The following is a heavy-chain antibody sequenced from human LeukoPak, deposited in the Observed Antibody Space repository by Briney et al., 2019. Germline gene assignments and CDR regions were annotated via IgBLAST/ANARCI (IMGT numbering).Heavy chain of an antibody. Sequence: SETLSLTCTVSGGSISRYCWCWIRQPPGKGLEWIGYIYYSGSTNYNPSLKSRFTISVDTSKNQFSLKLSSVTAADTAVYYCAREDGYNLGYFDYWGQGTLVTVSS. D-gene: IGHD5-24*01. J-gene: IGHJ4*02. CDR1: GGSISRYC. CDR3: AREDGYNLGYFDY. CDR2: IYYSGST. V-gene: IGHV4-59*01.